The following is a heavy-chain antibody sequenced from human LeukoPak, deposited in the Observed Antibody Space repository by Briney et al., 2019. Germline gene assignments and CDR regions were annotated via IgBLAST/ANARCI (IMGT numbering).Heavy chain of an antibody. J-gene: IGHJ6*02. CDR1: GYSFTSYW. Sequence: GESLKISCKGSGYSFTSYWIGWVRQMPGKGLEWKGIIYPGDSDTRSSPSFQGQVTISADKSISTAYLQWSSLKASDTAMYYCARGRCSGGSCYSSSYYYYGMDVWGQGTTVTVSS. CDR3: ARGRCSGGSCYSSSYYYYGMDV. CDR2: IYPGDSDT. V-gene: IGHV5-51*01. D-gene: IGHD2-15*01.